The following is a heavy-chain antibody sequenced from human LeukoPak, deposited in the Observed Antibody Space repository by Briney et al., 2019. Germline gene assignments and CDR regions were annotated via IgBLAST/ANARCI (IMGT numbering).Heavy chain of an antibody. D-gene: IGHD3-22*01. CDR2: IYYSGST. CDR1: GGSISSSNYY. CDR3: ARERRYYDSSGYYYDY. J-gene: IGHJ4*02. Sequence: SETLSLTCTVSGGSISSSNYYWGWIRQPPGKGLEWIGTIYYSGSTYYNPSLKSRVTISLDTSKNQFSLKLSSVTAADTAVYYCARERRYYDSSGYYYDYWGQGTLVTVSS. V-gene: IGHV4-39*07.